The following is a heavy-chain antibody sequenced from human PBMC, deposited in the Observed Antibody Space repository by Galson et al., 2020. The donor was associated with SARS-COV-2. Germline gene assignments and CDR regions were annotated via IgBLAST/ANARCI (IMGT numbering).Heavy chain of an antibody. CDR3: AGSMVRGVMVSYFDY. D-gene: IGHD3-10*01. CDR2: ISWISGSI. Sequence: SLKISCAASGFTFDDYAMHWVRQAPGKGLEWVSGISWISGSIGYADSVKGRFTISRDNAKNSLYLQMNSLRAEDTALYYCAGSMVRGVMVSYFDYWGQGTLVTVSS. J-gene: IGHJ4*02. CDR1: GFTFDDYA. V-gene: IGHV3-9*01.